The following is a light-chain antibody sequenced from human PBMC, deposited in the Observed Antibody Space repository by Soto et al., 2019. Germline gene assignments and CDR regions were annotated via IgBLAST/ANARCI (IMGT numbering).Light chain of an antibody. CDR2: GAS. CDR3: QQYNDWPLT. Sequence: EIGMTQSPATLSVSPGEGATLSCRASQSIGSNLAWYQQKPGQAPKLLIYGASTRATGFPARFSGSGSGTEFTLTISSLQSEDFAVYYCQQYNDWPLTFGGGTKVDIK. J-gene: IGKJ4*01. V-gene: IGKV3-15*01. CDR1: QSIGSN.